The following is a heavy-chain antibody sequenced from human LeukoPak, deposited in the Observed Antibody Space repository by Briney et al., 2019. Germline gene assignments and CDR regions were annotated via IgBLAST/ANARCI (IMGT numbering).Heavy chain of an antibody. CDR1: GFTFSSYA. D-gene: IGHD1-26*01. CDR2: ISGSGGST. Sequence: GGSLRLSCAASGFTFSSYAMSWVRQAPGKGLECVSAISGSGGSTNYVDSEKGRFTISRDNSKNTLYLQMNSLRAEDTAVYYCAKVGSYSAFDIWGQGTMVTVSS. J-gene: IGHJ3*02. V-gene: IGHV3-23*01. CDR3: AKVGSYSAFDI.